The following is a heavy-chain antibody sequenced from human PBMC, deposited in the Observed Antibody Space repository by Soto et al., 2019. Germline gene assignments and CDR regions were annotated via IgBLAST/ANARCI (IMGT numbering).Heavy chain of an antibody. V-gene: IGHV3-30-3*01. D-gene: IGHD3-16*01. CDR3: ARDAVKNVYNYDSFDY. CDR1: GSTFSSYA. CDR2: VSDNGSHT. Sequence: GGSLRLSCPASGSTFSSYAMSWVRQAPGKGLEWVSLVSDNGSHTYNADSVKGRFTISRDNSKHSLYLHMNSLRPEDTAVYYCARDAVKNVYNYDSFDYWGQGTLVTVSS. J-gene: IGHJ4*02.